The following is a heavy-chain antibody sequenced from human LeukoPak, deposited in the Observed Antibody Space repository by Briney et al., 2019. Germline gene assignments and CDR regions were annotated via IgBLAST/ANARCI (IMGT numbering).Heavy chain of an antibody. Sequence: GGSLRLSCAASGFTFSSYAMSWVRQAPGKGLEWVASISGSGVTTYHADAVKGRFTISRDNSKNTLYLQMDSLRVEDTALYYCAKSYSTGWYFGNGMDVWGQGTAVTVS. CDR2: ISGSGVTT. CDR1: GFTFSSYA. D-gene: IGHD6-19*01. V-gene: IGHV3-23*01. CDR3: AKSYSTGWYFGNGMDV. J-gene: IGHJ6*02.